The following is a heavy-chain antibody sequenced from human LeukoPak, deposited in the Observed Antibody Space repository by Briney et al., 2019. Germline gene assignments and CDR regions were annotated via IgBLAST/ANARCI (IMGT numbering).Heavy chain of an antibody. CDR1: GGSFSDYY. Sequence: SETLSLTCTVSGGSFSDYYWSWIRQPAGKGLEWIGRIYTSGSTNYNPSLKSRVTMSLDMSKNQFSLKLNSVTAADTAVYYCARDLVAFDYRGQGALVIVSS. D-gene: IGHD2-15*01. CDR3: ARDLVAFDY. J-gene: IGHJ4*02. V-gene: IGHV4-4*07. CDR2: IYTSGST.